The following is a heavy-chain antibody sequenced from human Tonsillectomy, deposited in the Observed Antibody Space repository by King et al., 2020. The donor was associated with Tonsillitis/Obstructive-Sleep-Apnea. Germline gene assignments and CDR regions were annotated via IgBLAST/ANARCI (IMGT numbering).Heavy chain of an antibody. CDR1: GYTFTSYY. CDR2: INPSGGST. D-gene: IGHD2-2*01. J-gene: IGHJ3*02. V-gene: IGHV1-46*01. CDR3: AREIVVVPAAHYAFDI. Sequence: VQLVQSGTEVKKPGASVKVSCKASGYTFTSYYMHWVRQAPGQGLEWMGIINPSGGSTSYAQKFQGRVTMTRDTSTSTVYMERSSLRSEDTAVYYCAREIVVVPAAHYAFDIWGQGTMVTVSS.